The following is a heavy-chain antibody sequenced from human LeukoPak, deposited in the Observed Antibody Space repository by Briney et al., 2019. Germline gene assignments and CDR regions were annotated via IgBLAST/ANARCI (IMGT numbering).Heavy chain of an antibody. CDR1: GFTFSSYD. Sequence: PGGSLRLSCAASGFTFSSYDMHWVRQATGKGLEWVSAIGTAGDAYYPGSVKGRFTISRENAKNSLYLQMNSLRAGDTAVYYCAREGPYSSGLSGAFDIRGQGTMVTVSS. D-gene: IGHD6-19*01. V-gene: IGHV3-13*01. J-gene: IGHJ3*02. CDR2: IGTAGDA. CDR3: AREGPYSSGLSGAFDI.